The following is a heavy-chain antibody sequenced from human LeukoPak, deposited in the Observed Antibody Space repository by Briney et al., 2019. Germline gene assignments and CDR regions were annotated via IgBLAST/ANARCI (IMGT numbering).Heavy chain of an antibody. CDR1: GFTFRNYA. D-gene: IGHD1-26*01. J-gene: IGHJ4*02. Sequence: GGSLKLSCGASGFTFRNYAMHWVRQAPGKGLEWVAIISFDGSNIQFGDSVRGRFTISRDNPKNTVFLQMNSLRAEDTAVYYCAKAASGSYRIFFDYWGQGTLVTVSS. CDR3: AKAASGSYRIFFDY. V-gene: IGHV3-30*18. CDR2: ISFDGSNI.